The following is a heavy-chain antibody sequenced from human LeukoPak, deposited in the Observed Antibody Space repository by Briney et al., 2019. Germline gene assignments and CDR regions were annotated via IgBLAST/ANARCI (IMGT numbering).Heavy chain of an antibody. D-gene: IGHD6-19*01. CDR1: GYRFTTYW. CDR2: IYPGDSDT. V-gene: IGHV5-51*01. Sequence: GESLKISCKASGYRFTTYWIAWVRQMPGKGLEWMGIIYPGDSDTRYSPSFQGQVTISADMSISTAYLQWSSLKASDSAMYYRARHEYTSGWRHFDSWGQGTLVTVSS. J-gene: IGHJ4*02. CDR3: ARHEYTSGWRHFDS.